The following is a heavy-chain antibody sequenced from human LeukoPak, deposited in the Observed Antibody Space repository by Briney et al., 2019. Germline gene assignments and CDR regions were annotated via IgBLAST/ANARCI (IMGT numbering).Heavy chain of an antibody. CDR1: GFTFSNFV. V-gene: IGHV3-23*01. Sequence: GGSLRLSCAASGFTFSNFVMSWVRQAPGKGLEWVSAISGSGDNTYYADSVKGRFTISRDNAKNSLYLQMNSLRAEDTAVYYCARDEVATLFDYWGQGTLVTVSS. D-gene: IGHD5-12*01. J-gene: IGHJ4*02. CDR3: ARDEVATLFDY. CDR2: ISGSGDNT.